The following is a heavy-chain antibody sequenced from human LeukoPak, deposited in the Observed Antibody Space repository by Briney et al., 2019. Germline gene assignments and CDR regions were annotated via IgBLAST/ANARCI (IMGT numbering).Heavy chain of an antibody. CDR1: GGSFSGYY. D-gene: IGHD5-12*01. CDR3: ARAAGPQGLAIPPGY. V-gene: IGHV4-34*01. J-gene: IGHJ4*02. Sequence: SETLSLTCAVYGGSFSGYYWSWIRQPPGKGLEWIGEINHSGSTNYNPSLKSRVTISVDTSKNQFSLKLSSVTAADTAVYYCARAAGPQGLAIPPGYWGQGTLVTVSS. CDR2: INHSGST.